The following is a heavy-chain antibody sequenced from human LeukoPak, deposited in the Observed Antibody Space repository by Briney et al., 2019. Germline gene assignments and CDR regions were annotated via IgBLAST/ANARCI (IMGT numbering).Heavy chain of an antibody. D-gene: IGHD3-22*01. CDR1: GGSISSTTYY. Sequence: PSETLSLTCTVSGGSISSTTYYWGWIRQPPGMGLEWIGIIYYTGSTYYNPSLKSRVTISVDTSKNQFSLQLRSVTAADTAVYYCVRDNYYDSTAYTDHWGQGTLVTVSS. J-gene: IGHJ4*02. CDR2: IYYTGST. CDR3: VRDNYYDSTAYTDH. V-gene: IGHV4-39*07.